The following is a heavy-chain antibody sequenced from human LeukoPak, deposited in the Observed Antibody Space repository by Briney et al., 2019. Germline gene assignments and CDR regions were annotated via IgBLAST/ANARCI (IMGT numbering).Heavy chain of an antibody. CDR3: ARQGHREVVAATAFYYYYGMDV. V-gene: IGHV1-3*01. J-gene: IGHJ6*02. CDR2: INAGNGNT. CDR1: GYTFTSYA. D-gene: IGHD2-15*01. Sequence: ASVKVSCKASGYTFTSYAMHWVRQAPGQRLEWMGWINAGNGNTKYSQKFQGRVTITRDTSASTAYMELSSLRSEDTAVYYCARQGHREVVAATAFYYYYGMDVWGQGTTVTVSS.